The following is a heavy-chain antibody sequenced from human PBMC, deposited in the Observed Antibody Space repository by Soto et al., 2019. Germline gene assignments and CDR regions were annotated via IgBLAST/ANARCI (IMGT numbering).Heavy chain of an antibody. J-gene: IGHJ4*02. D-gene: IGHD3-22*01. Sequence: SVKVSCKASGGTFSSYAISWVRQAPGPGLEWMGGIIPIFGTANYAQKFQGRVTITADKSTSTAYMELSSLRSEDTAVYYCATPYFYDSSGYWLYYFDYWGQGTLVTVSS. CDR2: IIPIFGTA. V-gene: IGHV1-69*06. CDR3: ATPYFYDSSGYWLYYFDY. CDR1: GGTFSSYA.